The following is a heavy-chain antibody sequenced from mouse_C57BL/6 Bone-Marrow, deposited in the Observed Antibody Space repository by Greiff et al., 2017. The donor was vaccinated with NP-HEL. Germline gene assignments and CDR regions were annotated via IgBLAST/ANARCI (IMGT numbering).Heavy chain of an antibody. J-gene: IGHJ2*01. CDR3: ARDDGYPLYFDY. Sequence: VQLQQSGAELVKPGASVKLSCKASGYTFTSYWMQWVKQRPGQGLEWIGEIDPSDSYTNYNQKFKGKATLTVDTSSSTAYMQLSSLTSEDSAVYYCARDDGYPLYFDYWGQGTTLTVSS. CDR1: GYTFTSYW. CDR2: IDPSDSYT. D-gene: IGHD2-3*01. V-gene: IGHV1-50*01.